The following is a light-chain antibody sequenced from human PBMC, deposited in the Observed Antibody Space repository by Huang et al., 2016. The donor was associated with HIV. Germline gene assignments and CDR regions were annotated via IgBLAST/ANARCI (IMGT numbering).Light chain of an antibody. J-gene: IGKJ2*01. Sequence: IQLTQSPSSLSASVGDRVTITCRARQGISNYLAWYQQKPGKAPKLLIFAASTLQSGVPSRFSGSGSGTDFTLTISSLQPEDFATYYCQQLNSFPREYTFGQGTKLEIK. CDR1: QGISNY. V-gene: IGKV1-9*01. CDR2: AAS. CDR3: QQLNSFPREYT.